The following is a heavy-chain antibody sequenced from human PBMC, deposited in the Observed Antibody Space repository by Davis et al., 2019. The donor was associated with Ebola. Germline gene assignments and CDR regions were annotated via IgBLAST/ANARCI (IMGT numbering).Heavy chain of an antibody. CDR3: ARMATMIDY. V-gene: IGHV5-51*01. CDR1: GYSSTSYW. D-gene: IGHD3-22*01. Sequence: PGGSLRLSCKGSGYSSTSYWIGWVRQMPGKGLEWMGIIYPGDSDTRYSPSFQGQVTISADKSISTAYLQWSSLKASDTAMYYCARMATMIDYWGQGTLVTVSS. J-gene: IGHJ4*02. CDR2: IYPGDSDT.